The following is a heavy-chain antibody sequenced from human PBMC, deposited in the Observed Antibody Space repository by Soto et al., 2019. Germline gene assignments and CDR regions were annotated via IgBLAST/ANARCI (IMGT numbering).Heavy chain of an antibody. CDR2: IYYSGST. CDR1: GGSISRYY. CDR3: ARAGPREVPAATYGMDV. Sequence: SETLSLTCTVSGGSISRYYWSWIRQPPGKGLEWIGYIYYSGSTNYNPSLKSRVTISVDTSKNQFSLNLSSVTAADTAVYYCARAGPREVPAATYGMDVWGQGTTVTVS. J-gene: IGHJ6*02. D-gene: IGHD2-2*01. V-gene: IGHV4-59*01.